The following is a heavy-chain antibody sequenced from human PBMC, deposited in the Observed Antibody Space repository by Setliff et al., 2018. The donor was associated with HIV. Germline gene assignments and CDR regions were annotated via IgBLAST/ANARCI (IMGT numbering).Heavy chain of an antibody. D-gene: IGHD6-13*01. CDR2: IYYRGAT. V-gene: IGHV4-39*07. CDR1: GASISSHNYY. CDR3: ARGSHGTSWTDS. J-gene: IGHJ5*01. Sequence: ASETLSLTCTVSGASISSHNYYWGWIRQSPGKGLEWIGSIYYRGATYYNPSLKSRVTMSVDTSRGRLSLRLNSVTAADTAMYYCARGSHGTSWTDSWGQGTLVTVSS.